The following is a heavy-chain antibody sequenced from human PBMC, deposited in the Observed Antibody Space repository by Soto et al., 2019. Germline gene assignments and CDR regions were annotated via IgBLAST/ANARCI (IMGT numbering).Heavy chain of an antibody. V-gene: IGHV4-31*03. Sequence: QVQLQESGPGLVKPSQTLSLTCTVSGGSISSGGYYWNWIRQHPGKGLEWIGYIYYSGSTYYNPSLKSRVTISVDTSKNQFSLKLSSVTAADTAVYYCAREQRRWVTVSGAFDFWGQGKMVTVSS. CDR1: GGSISSGGYY. J-gene: IGHJ3*01. CDR2: IYYSGST. D-gene: IGHD2-21*02. CDR3: AREQRRWVTVSGAFDF.